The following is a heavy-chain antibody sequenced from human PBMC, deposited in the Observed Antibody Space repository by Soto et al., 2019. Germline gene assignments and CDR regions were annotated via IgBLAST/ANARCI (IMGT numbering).Heavy chain of an antibody. J-gene: IGHJ2*01. CDR2: IKTKAISYTT. V-gene: IGHV3-72*01. CDR3: ASPEVVGSARDRYFDF. D-gene: IGHD2-2*01. CDR1: GFISSDHS. Sequence: EVQLVESGGGLVQPGGSLRLSCVASGFISSDHSMDWVRQSPGKGLEWVGGIKTKAISYTTQYAASVKGRFTVSRDDSRNSFYLQMDSLKTEDTAVYYCASPEVVGSARDRYFDFWGRGTLVTVSS.